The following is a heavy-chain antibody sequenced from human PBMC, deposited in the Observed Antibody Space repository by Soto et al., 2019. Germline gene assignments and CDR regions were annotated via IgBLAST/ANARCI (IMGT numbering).Heavy chain of an antibody. D-gene: IGHD5-12*01. V-gene: IGHV4-38-2*02. CDR1: GYSISSGCF. CDR3: ARESYSGYHSNDY. Sequence: SETLSLTCAVSGYSISSGCFWGWVRQPPEKGLEWMANSYHDGNTHYHPSLKSPVTMSVDTSKKQFTLKLNSVTAADTAVYYCARESYSGYHSNDYSGQGILVTVSS. J-gene: IGHJ4*02. CDR2: SYHDGNT.